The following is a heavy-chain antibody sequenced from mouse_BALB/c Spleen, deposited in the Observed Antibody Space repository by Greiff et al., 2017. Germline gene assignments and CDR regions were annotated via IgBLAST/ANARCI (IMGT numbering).Heavy chain of an antibody. J-gene: IGHJ3*01. CDR2: ISYSGST. Sequence: VQLKESGPGLVKPSQSLSLTCTVTGYSITSDYAWNWIRQFPGNKLEWMGYISYSGSTSYNPSLKSRISITRDTSKNQFFLQLNSVTTEDTATYYCARFDGYYEFAYWGQGTLVTVSA. CDR3: ARFDGYYEFAY. V-gene: IGHV3-2*02. CDR1: GYSITSDYA. D-gene: IGHD2-3*01.